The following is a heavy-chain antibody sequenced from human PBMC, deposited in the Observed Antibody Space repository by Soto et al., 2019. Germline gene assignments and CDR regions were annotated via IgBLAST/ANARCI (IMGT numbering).Heavy chain of an antibody. V-gene: IGHV4-59*11. CDR2: IYYNGNT. CDR3: TRGNWYSEY. Sequence: QVQLQESGPGLVKPSETLSLTCSVSGGSISNHYWSWIRQPPGKGLEWIGYIYYNGNTNYNPSRTSRVTMSVDTSRNQISLKLTTVTAADTAVYYCTRGNWYSEYWGQGTLVTVSS. D-gene: IGHD1-20*01. J-gene: IGHJ4*02. CDR1: GGSISNHY.